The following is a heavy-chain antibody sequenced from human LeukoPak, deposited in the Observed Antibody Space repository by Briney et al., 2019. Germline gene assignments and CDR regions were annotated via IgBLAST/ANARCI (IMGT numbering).Heavy chain of an antibody. D-gene: IGHD3-16*01. CDR1: GGSISSSYW. Sequence: SGTLSLTCTVSGGSISSSYWWSWVRQPPGKGLEWLGEIYHGGSTNYNTSLKSRVSISVDTSKNQFSLKLSSVTAADTAVYYCARHYGPWGQGTLVTVSS. J-gene: IGHJ5*02. CDR3: ARHYGP. V-gene: IGHV4-4*02. CDR2: IYHGGST.